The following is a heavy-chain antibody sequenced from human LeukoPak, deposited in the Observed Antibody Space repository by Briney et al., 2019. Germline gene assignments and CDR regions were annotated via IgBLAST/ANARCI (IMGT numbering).Heavy chain of an antibody. Sequence: SETLSLTCTVSGGSIRSYYWSWIRQPPGKGLEWIGYIYYSGSTNYNPSLKSRVTISVDTSKNQFSLKLSSVTAADTAVYYCARDPAYCSSTSCYARGYFDYWGQGTLVTVSS. CDR1: GGSIRSYY. CDR2: IYYSGST. CDR3: ARDPAYCSSTSCYARGYFDY. D-gene: IGHD2-2*01. J-gene: IGHJ4*02. V-gene: IGHV4-59*01.